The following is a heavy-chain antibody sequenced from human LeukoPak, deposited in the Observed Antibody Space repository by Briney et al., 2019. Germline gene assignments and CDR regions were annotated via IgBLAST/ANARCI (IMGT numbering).Heavy chain of an antibody. J-gene: IGHJ6*02. CDR1: GFTFGTYG. D-gene: IGHD2-15*01. Sequence: GGSLRLSCAASGFTFGTYGMSWVRLAPGKGLEWVSTISGSDGTTYYADSVKGRFTISRDNSKNTLFLQMNSLRAEDTAVYYCAKVDCSGGSCYGFGYYYYGMDVWGQGTTVTVSS. CDR3: AKVDCSGGSCYGFGYYYYGMDV. CDR2: ISGSDGTT. V-gene: IGHV3-23*01.